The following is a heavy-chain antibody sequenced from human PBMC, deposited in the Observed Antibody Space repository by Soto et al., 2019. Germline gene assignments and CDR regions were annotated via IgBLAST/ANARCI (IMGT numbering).Heavy chain of an antibody. Sequence: QVQLVQSGAEVKKPGASVKVSCRASGDTFTSYYVHWVRQAPGQGLEWVGIINPNDGGTSYPQKFQGRITMTRDTSTSTVYMELSSLRSEDTAVYYCASDRHQGGDWWGQGTLVTVSS. CDR2: INPNDGGT. D-gene: IGHD3-9*01. V-gene: IGHV1-46*03. CDR3: ASDRHQGGDW. CDR1: GDTFTSYY. J-gene: IGHJ4*02.